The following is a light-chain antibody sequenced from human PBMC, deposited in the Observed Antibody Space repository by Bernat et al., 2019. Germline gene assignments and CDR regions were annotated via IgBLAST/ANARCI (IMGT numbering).Light chain of an antibody. Sequence: EVVLTQSPSTLSLSPGERATLSCWARQSVSNSLAGYQQKPCQAPRLPIYDASNRATGIPARFTGSWSGTDFTLTISSLEPEDFAVYYCQQRTNRPLTFGGGTKVEIK. J-gene: IGKJ4*01. CDR1: QSVSNS. CDR3: QQRTNRPLT. CDR2: DAS. V-gene: IGKV3-11*01.